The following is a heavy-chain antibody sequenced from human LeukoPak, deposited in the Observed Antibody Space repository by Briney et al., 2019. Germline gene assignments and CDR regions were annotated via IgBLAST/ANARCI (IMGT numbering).Heavy chain of an antibody. CDR1: GDSISSYY. CDR3: ARRKAKTPNYFDY. V-gene: IGHV4-59*08. J-gene: IGHJ4*02. Sequence: SETLSLTCTVSGDSISSYYWTWIRQPPGKGLEWIGYIYYSGNTNYNPSLKSRVTISLDTSKNQFSLKLTSVTAADTAMYYCARRKAKTPNYFDYWGQGALVTASS. CDR2: IYYSGNT.